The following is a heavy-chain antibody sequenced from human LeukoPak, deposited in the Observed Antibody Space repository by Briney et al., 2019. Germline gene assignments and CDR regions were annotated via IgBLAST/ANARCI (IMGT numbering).Heavy chain of an antibody. D-gene: IGHD2-2*01. CDR1: GFTLSSYA. CDR2: ISYDGSIK. J-gene: IGHJ4*02. CDR3: ASIFWGYCSSTSCYVVY. Sequence: GGSLRLSCAASGFTLSSYAMHWVRQAPGEGLEWVAVISYDGSIKHYTDSVKGRFTISRDNSKNTLYLQMSSLRAEDTAVYYCASIFWGYCSSTSCYVVYWGQGTLVSVSS. V-gene: IGHV3-30-3*01.